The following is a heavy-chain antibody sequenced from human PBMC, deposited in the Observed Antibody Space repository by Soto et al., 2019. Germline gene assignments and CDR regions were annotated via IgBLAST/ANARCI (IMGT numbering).Heavy chain of an antibody. CDR2: ISSSSSTI. CDR1: GFTFSSYS. CDR3: ARGLYYYDSSGYWGY. V-gene: IGHV3-48*02. J-gene: IGHJ4*02. D-gene: IGHD3-22*01. Sequence: EVQLVESGGGLVQPGGSLILSGAASGFTFSSYSMNWFRQAPGKGLAWVSYISSSSSTIYYADSVKGRFTISRDNAKTSLYLQMNSLRDEDTAVYYCARGLYYYDSSGYWGYWGQGTLVTVSA.